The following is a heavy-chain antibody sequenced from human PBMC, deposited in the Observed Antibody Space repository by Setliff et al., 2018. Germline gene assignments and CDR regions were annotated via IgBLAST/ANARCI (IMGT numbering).Heavy chain of an antibody. Sequence: ASVKVSCKASGYTFTGYYMHWVRQAPGQGLEWMGGIIPIFGTANYAQKFQGRVTITTDESTSTAYMELSSLRSEDTAVYYCARGPLHGDHGTGAFDIWGQGTMVTVSS. D-gene: IGHD4-17*01. V-gene: IGHV1-69*05. J-gene: IGHJ3*02. CDR2: IIPIFGTA. CDR3: ARGPLHGDHGTGAFDI. CDR1: GYTFTGYY.